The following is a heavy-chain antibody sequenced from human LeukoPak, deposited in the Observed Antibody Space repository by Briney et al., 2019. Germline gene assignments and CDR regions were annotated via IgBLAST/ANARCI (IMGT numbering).Heavy chain of an antibody. CDR1: GYTFTSYD. CDR2: MNPNSGNT. V-gene: IGHV1-8*03. D-gene: IGHD4-17*01. CDR3: ARDLLYGDYGEVAFDI. J-gene: IGHJ3*02. Sequence: GASVKVSCKASGYTFTSYDINWVRQATGQGLEWMGWMNPNSGNTGYAQKFQGRVTITRNTSISTAYMELSSLRSEDPAVYYCARDLLYGDYGEVAFDIWGQGTMVTVSS.